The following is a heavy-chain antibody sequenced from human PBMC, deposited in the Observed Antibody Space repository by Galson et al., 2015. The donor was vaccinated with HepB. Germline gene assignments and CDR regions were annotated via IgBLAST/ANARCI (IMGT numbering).Heavy chain of an antibody. J-gene: IGHJ4*02. CDR2: IKSKTDGGTT. Sequence: SLRLSCAASGFTFSNAWMNWVRQAPGKGLEWVGRIKSKTDGGTTDYAAPVKGRFTISRDDSKNTLYLQMNSLKTEDTAVYYCTTDPASMTTVPTLEVYWGQGTLVTVSS. CDR1: GFTFSNAW. D-gene: IGHD4-11*01. CDR3: TTDPASMTTVPTLEVY. V-gene: IGHV3-15*07.